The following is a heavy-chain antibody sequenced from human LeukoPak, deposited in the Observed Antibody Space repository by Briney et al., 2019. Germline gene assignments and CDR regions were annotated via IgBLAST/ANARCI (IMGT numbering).Heavy chain of an antibody. D-gene: IGHD3-10*01. CDR1: GFTFSTYG. CDR3: AKDGPLLWFGPTDA. CDR2: VSSTGSGT. J-gene: IGHJ5*02. V-gene: IGHV3-23*01. Sequence: GGSLRLSCVASGFTFSTYGMSWVRQAPGKGLEWAAAVSSTGSGTYYPDSLKGRFIISRDNSQNTVFLQMSSLRPEDTAFYFCAKDGPLLWFGPTDAWGQGILVTVSS.